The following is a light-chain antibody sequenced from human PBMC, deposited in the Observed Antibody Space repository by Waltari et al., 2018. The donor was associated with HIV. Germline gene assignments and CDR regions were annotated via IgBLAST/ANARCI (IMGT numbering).Light chain of an antibody. J-gene: IGKJ4*01. V-gene: IGKV2-28*01. Sequence: DIVMTQSPLSLSVTPGEPASISCRSRQSLLRSNGYIFLYWYLQKPGQSPQLLIYLGSNRASGVPDRISGSGSATDFTLEISRVEAEDVGIYYCMQALESPLTFGGGTRVEI. CDR2: LGS. CDR3: MQALESPLT. CDR1: QSLLRSNGYIF.